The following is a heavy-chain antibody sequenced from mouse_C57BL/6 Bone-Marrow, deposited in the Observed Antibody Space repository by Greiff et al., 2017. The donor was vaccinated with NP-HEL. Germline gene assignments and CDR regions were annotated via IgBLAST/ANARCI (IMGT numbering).Heavy chain of an antibody. CDR2: ISYSGST. CDR3: ARSNFITTVVAPYAMDY. CDR1: GYSITSDY. J-gene: IGHJ4*01. V-gene: IGHV3-8*01. Sequence: VQLKESGPGLAKPSQTLSLTCSVTGYSITSDYWNWIRKFPGNKLEYMGYISYSGSTYYNPSLKSRISITRDTSKNQYYLQLNSVTTEDTATYYCARSNFITTVVAPYAMDYWGQGTSVTVSS. D-gene: IGHD1-1*01.